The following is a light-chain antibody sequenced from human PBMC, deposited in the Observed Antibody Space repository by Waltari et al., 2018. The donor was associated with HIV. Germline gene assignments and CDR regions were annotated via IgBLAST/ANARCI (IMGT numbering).Light chain of an antibody. V-gene: IGKV3-11*01. J-gene: IGKJ2*01. Sequence: EIVLTQSPVTLSLSPGERATLSCRASQGISDFLGWYKQKPGQAPRLVTYDGSIRAPDIPARFRGNGSGTDFTLTINRLEPEDFAVYYCQQRSQWPLTFGQGTRLDI. CDR1: QGISDF. CDR3: QQRSQWPLT. CDR2: DGS.